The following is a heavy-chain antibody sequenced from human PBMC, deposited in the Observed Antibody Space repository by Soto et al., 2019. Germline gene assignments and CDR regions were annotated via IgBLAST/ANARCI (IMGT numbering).Heavy chain of an antibody. V-gene: IGHV4-30-4*08. CDR3: ARGGIVVVVGDYGMDV. CDR2: IYYSGST. J-gene: IGHJ6*02. D-gene: IGHD2-15*01. CDR1: GGSISSGGYY. Sequence: KASETLSLTCTVSGGSISSGGYYWSWIRQHPGKGLEWIGYIYYSGSTYYNPSLKSRVTISVDTSKNQFSLKLSSVTAADTAVYYCARGGIVVVVGDYGMDVWGQGTTVTVSS.